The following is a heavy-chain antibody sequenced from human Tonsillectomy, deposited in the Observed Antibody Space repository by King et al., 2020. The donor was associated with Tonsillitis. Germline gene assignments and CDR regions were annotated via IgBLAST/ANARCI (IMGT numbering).Heavy chain of an antibody. CDR3: AKDPTYYKTTYYFDY. J-gene: IGHJ4*02. CDR2: ISGGGGST. V-gene: IGHV3-23*04. Sequence: QLVESGGGLVQPGGSLRVSCAASGFTFSSYAMSWVRQAPGKGLEWVSLISGGGGSTYYADSVKGRFTISRDNSKNTLYLQMNSLRVEDMAVYYCAKDPTYYKTTYYFDYWGQGTLVTVSS. D-gene: IGHD3-10*01. CDR1: GFTFSSYA.